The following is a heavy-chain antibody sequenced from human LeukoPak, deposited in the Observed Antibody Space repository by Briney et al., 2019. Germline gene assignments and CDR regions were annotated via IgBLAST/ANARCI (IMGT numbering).Heavy chain of an antibody. J-gene: IGHJ4*02. CDR1: GDSVSSNTAA. D-gene: IGHD1-26*01. CDR2: TYYRSKWYN. V-gene: IGHV6-1*01. CDR3: ARTAIGGNYFDY. Sequence: SQTLSLTCAISGDSVSSNTAAWNWVRQSPSRGLEWLGRTYYRSKWYNDYAVSVKSRVTINPDTSKNQFSLQLNSVTPEDTAMYYCARTAIGGNYFDYWGQGTLVTVSS.